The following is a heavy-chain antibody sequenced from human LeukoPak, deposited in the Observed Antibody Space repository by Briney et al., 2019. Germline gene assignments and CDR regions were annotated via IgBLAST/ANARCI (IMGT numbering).Heavy chain of an antibody. J-gene: IGHJ4*02. CDR1: GYTFTSYD. V-gene: IGHV1-8*01. Sequence: ASVKVSCKASGYTFTSYDINWVRQATGQGLEWMGWMNPNSGNTGYAQKFQGRVTMTRNTSISTAYMELSSLRSEDTAVYYCARGSNYDFRSGYLILDYWGQGTLVTVSS. CDR3: ARGSNYDFRSGYLILDY. CDR2: MNPNSGNT. D-gene: IGHD3-3*01.